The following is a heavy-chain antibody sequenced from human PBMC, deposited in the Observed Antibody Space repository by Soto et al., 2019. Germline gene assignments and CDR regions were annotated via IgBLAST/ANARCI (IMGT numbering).Heavy chain of an antibody. D-gene: IGHD4-17*01. V-gene: IGHV1-69*06. CDR1: GGTFSSYA. CDR2: IIPIFGTG. CDR3: AAVRGQTTASYYYYYGLEV. Sequence: SVKASCKASGGTFSSYAISWVRQAPGQGLEWMGGIIPIFGTGNYAQKFQGRVTITADRSTSTAYMELRSLKSEDTAVYYGAAVRGQTTASYYYYYGLEVWGQETTVTVSS. J-gene: IGHJ6*02.